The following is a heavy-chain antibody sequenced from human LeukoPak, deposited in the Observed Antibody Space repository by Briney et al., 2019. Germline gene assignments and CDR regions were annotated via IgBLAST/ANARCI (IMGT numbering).Heavy chain of an antibody. V-gene: IGHV4-34*01. J-gene: IGHJ6*02. Sequence: SETLSLTCAVYGGSFSGYYWSWIRQPPGKGLEWIGEINHSGSTYYNPSRKSRVTISVDTSKNQFSLKLSSVTAADTAVYYCAIQGYSSSWTPRYYYYYGMDVWGQGTTVTVSS. CDR3: AIQGYSSSWTPRYYYYYGMDV. CDR1: GGSFSGYY. CDR2: INHSGST. D-gene: IGHD6-13*01.